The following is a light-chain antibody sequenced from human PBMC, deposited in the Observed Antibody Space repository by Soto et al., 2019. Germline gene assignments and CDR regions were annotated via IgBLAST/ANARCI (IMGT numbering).Light chain of an antibody. CDR2: GAS. J-gene: IGKJ2*01. CDR3: QQYGTSPKYT. Sequence: EIVLTQSPGTLSLSPGQRATLSCRASQSVSSSSLAWYQQKPGQAPRLLIYGASSRATGIPDRFSGSGSGTDFTLTISRLEPEDFAEYYCQQYGTSPKYTFGQGTKLEIK. V-gene: IGKV3-20*01. CDR1: QSVSSSS.